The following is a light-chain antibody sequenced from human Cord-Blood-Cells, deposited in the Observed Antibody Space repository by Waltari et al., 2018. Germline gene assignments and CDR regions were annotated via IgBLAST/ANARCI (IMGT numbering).Light chain of an antibody. CDR1: SLRSYY. J-gene: IGLJ3*02. V-gene: IGLV3-19*01. Sequence: SSELTQDPAVSVALGQTVRITCQGDSLRSYYASWYQQKPGQAPVLVIYDKNNRPSAIPYRFSGSSSGNTASLTITGAQAEDEADYYCNSRDSSVNHLVFGGGTKLTVL. CDR2: DKN. CDR3: NSRDSSVNHLV.